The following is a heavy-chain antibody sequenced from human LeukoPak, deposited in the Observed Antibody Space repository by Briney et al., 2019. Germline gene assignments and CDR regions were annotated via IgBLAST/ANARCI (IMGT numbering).Heavy chain of an antibody. CDR2: ISYDGSNK. J-gene: IGHJ4*02. Sequence: PGGSLRLSCAASGFTFSSHAMHWVRQAPGKGLEWVAVISYDGSNKYYADSVKGRFTISRDNSKNTLYLQMNSLRAEDTAVYYCARVTYFDYWGQGTLVTVSS. D-gene: IGHD5-18*01. V-gene: IGHV3-30*01. CDR1: GFTFSSHA. CDR3: ARVTYFDY.